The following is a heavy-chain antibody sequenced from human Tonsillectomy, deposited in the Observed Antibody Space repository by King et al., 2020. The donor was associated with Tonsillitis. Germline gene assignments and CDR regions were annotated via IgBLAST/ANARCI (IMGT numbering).Heavy chain of an antibody. V-gene: IGHV3-30*03. J-gene: IGHJ4*02. CDR1: GFTFSTYG. D-gene: IGHD5-18*01. CDR3: ARDLPPETPMGCFDY. Sequence: HVQLVESGGGVVQPGRSLRLSCAASGFTFSTYGMHWVRQAPGKGLEWVSVISFDGSKTYYIDSVEGRFTISRDNSKDTLYLEMSRLRADDTAVYYCARDLPPETPMGCFDYWGQGTLVIVSS. CDR2: ISFDGSKT.